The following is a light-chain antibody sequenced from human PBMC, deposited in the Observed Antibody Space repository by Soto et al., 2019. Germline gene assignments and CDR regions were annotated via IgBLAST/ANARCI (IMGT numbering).Light chain of an antibody. Sequence: TQLTQSPSSLSASVGDRVTITCRASQGISNYLAWYQQRPGKAPNLLIYAASTLQTGVPSRFSGSGSGTDFALTISSLQPEDFASYYCQQLNSYPYTFGQGTKLEIK. CDR1: QGISNY. J-gene: IGKJ2*01. CDR3: QQLNSYPYT. V-gene: IGKV1-9*01. CDR2: AAS.